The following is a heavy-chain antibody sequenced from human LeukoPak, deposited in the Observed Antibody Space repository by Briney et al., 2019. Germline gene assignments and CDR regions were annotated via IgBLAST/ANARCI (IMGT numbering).Heavy chain of an antibody. V-gene: IGHV4-38-2*02. CDR1: GYSISSGYY. Sequence: PSETLSLTCTVSGYSISSGYYWAWIRQPPGKGLEWIGTIYHSDSTYYNPSLKSRVTISVDTSKNQFSLKLSSVTAADTAVYYCARPNTYYYDSSGYYLDAFDIWGQGTMVTVSS. D-gene: IGHD3-22*01. CDR3: ARPNTYYYDSSGYYLDAFDI. J-gene: IGHJ3*02. CDR2: IYHSDST.